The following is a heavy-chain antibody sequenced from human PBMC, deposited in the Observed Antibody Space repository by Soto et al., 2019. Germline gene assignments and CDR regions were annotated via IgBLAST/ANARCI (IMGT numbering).Heavy chain of an antibody. CDR1: CASISVHSYY. Sequence: SENPSLTCTVSCASISVHSYYWTWIRQPPGKGLEWIGSSYYSGTTYFNPSLKSRATISVDTSKNQFSLRLTSVTAADTAIYYGTRRYNWNENYLVLCGPGDLVTVPS. D-gene: IGHD1-20*01. J-gene: IGHJ4*02. V-gene: IGHV4-39*01. CDR3: TRRYNWNENYLVL. CDR2: SYYSGTT.